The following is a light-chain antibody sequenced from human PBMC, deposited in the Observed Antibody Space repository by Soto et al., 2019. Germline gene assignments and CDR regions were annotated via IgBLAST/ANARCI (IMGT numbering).Light chain of an antibody. V-gene: IGKV3-20*01. Sequence: EIVLTQSPGTLSLSPGERATLSCRASQSVNNFLAWYQQRPGQAPRLLMYEASNRATGVPARCSGSRSGTDFTLTISRLEPEDFAVYYCQQYGSSPPITLGTGTRLDIK. CDR3: QQYGSSPPIT. CDR2: EAS. CDR1: QSVNNF. J-gene: IGKJ5*01.